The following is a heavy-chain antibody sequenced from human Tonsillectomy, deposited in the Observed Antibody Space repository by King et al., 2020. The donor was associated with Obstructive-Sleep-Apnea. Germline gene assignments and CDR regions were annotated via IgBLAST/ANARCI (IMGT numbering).Heavy chain of an antibody. V-gene: IGHV1-8*01. CDR2: MNTNSGNT. J-gene: IGHJ5*02. CDR1: GYTFTSYD. CDR3: ARGMVRGAAFDP. D-gene: IGHD3-10*01. Sequence: VQLVESGAEVKKPGASVKVSCKASGYTFTSYDINRVRQATGQGLEWMGWMNTNSGNTDYAHKFQGRVTRTSNTSISTAYMELSSLRSEDTAVYYCARGMVRGAAFDPWGQGTLVTVSS.